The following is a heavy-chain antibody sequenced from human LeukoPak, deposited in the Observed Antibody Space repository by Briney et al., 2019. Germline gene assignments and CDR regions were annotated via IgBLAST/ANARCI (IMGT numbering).Heavy chain of an antibody. D-gene: IGHD3-3*01. CDR3: ARGRHRRFLEWLSYNWFDP. CDR1: GFTFSSYA. V-gene: IGHV3-23*01. J-gene: IGHJ5*02. CDR2: ISGSGGST. Sequence: PGGSLRLSCAASGFTFSSYAMSWVRQAPGKGLEWVSAISGSGGSTYYADSVKGRFTISRDNAKNSLYLQMNGLRAEDTAVYYCARGRHRRFLEWLSYNWFDPWGQGTLVTVSS.